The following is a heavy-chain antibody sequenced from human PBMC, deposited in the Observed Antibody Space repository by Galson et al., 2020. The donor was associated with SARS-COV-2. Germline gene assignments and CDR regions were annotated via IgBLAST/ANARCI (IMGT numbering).Heavy chain of an antibody. CDR3: ARGGAVADPYYYYGMDV. D-gene: IGHD6-19*01. V-gene: IGHV1-18*01. CDR2: ISAYNGEI. CDR1: GYTFTDYG. Sequence: ASVKVSCKASGYTFTDYGINWVRQATGQGLEWVGWISAYNGEIHYGQKVQGRVTMTTDISTTTAYMELKNLRSDDTAVYYCARGGAVADPYYYYGMDVWGQGTTVTVSS. J-gene: IGHJ6*02.